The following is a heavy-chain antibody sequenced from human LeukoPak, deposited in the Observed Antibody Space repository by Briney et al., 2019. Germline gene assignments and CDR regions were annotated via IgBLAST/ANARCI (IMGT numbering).Heavy chain of an antibody. J-gene: IGHJ4*02. CDR2: ISGSGGST. D-gene: IGHD3-9*01. V-gene: IGHV3-23*01. CDR3: AKVWDVLRYFDWLLYLDY. Sequence: GGSLRLSCAASGFTFSRYAMSWVRQAPGKGLEWVSAISGSGGSTYYADSVKGRFTISRDNSKNTLYLQMNSLRAEDTAVYYCAKVWDVLRYFDWLLYLDYWGQGTLVTVSS. CDR1: GFTFSRYA.